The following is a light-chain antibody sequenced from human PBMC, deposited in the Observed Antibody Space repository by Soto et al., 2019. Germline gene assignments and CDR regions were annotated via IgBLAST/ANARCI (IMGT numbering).Light chain of an antibody. CDR2: AAS. V-gene: IGKV3-20*01. CDR1: QSVRSSF. J-gene: IGKJ1*01. CDR3: QQYGSSPRT. Sequence: EIVLTQSPGTLSLSPGERATLSCRASQSVRSSFLAWYQQKPGQASRLLIYAASSRATGIPDRFSGSGSGTDFTLTISRLEPEDFAVYYCQQYGSSPRTFGQGTKVAIK.